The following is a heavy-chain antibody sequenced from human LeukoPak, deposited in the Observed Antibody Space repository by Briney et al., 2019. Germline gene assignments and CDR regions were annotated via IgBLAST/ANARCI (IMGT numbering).Heavy chain of an antibody. Sequence: GRSLRLAWGAAGFTFSSFCMHWVRQAPGKWREWVANIKQDGSEKYYVDSVKGRFTTSRENAKNSMYLKMNNMRAEDTAVYYCARLVNESLLSYCLDYWGQGTLVTVSS. J-gene: IGHJ4*02. CDR3: ARLVNESLLSYCLDY. D-gene: IGHD3-3*01. V-gene: IGHV3-7*01. CDR1: GFTFSSFC. CDR2: IKQDGSEK.